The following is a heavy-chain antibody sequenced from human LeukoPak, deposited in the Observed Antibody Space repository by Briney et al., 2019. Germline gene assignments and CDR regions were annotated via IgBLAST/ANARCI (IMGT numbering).Heavy chain of an antibody. CDR1: GFTVSSNY. V-gene: IGHV3-53*01. Sequence: GGSLRLSCAASGFTVSSNYMSWVRQAPGKGLEWVSVIYSGGSTYYADSVKGRFTISRDNSENTLYLQMNSLRAEDTAVYYCARDKDGYNLGFDYWGQGTLVTVSS. D-gene: IGHD5-24*01. J-gene: IGHJ4*02. CDR2: IYSGGST. CDR3: ARDKDGYNLGFDY.